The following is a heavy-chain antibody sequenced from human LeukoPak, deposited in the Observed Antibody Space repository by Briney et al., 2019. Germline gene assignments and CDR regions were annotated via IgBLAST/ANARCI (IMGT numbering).Heavy chain of an antibody. J-gene: IGHJ5*02. CDR2: INHSGST. Sequence: PPETLSLTCAVYGESFSGSYWTWIRQPPGEGLEWIGEINHSGSTNYNPSLKSRVTISVDTSKNQFSLKLSSVTAADTAVYYCARGRYCSSTSCRPGGWFDPWGQGTLVTVSS. D-gene: IGHD2-2*01. CDR1: GESFSGSY. V-gene: IGHV4-34*01. CDR3: ARGRYCSSTSCRPGGWFDP.